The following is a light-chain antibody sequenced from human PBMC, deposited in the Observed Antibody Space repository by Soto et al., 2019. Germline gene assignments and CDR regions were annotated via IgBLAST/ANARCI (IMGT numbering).Light chain of an antibody. CDR2: GAS. V-gene: IGKV3-20*01. J-gene: IGKJ4*01. CDR3: QQNGSSPLT. CDR1: QSVSSSY. Sequence: EIVLTQSPATLSLSPGERATLSCRASQSVSSSYLAWYQQKPGQAPRLLIYGASSRATGIPDRFSGSGSGTDFTLTISRLEPEDFAVYYCQQNGSSPLTFGGGTKVAIK.